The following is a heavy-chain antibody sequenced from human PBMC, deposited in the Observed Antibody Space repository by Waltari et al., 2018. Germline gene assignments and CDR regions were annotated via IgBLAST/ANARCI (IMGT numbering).Heavy chain of an antibody. CDR3: ARGSRTGTTLVSSMDH. D-gene: IGHD1-1*01. CDR1: AFKFSDNI. Sequence: EVQLVESGGGLVKPGGSLRLSCVGSAFKFSDNIMNWGRQAPGEGRVQGRGLEGVASKSTSSSYRYYADSVNGRFAISRDNARNSLYLEMNSLRSDDTAVYFCARGSRTGTTLVSSMDHWGQGTTVNVSS. V-gene: IGHV3-21*06. J-gene: IGHJ6*02. CDR2: KSTSSSYR.